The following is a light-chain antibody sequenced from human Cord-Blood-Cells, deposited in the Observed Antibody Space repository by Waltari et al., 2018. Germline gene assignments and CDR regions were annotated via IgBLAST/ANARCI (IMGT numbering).Light chain of an antibody. V-gene: IGLV2-23*01. CDR2: AGS. Sequence: QSALTQPASVSGSPGQSITISCTGTSSDVGSYNLVSWYQQHPGKAPKPVIYAGSKRPSGFSNRFSGSKSGNTASLTISGLQAEDEADYYCCSYAGSSTYVFGTGTKVTVL. J-gene: IGLJ1*01. CDR1: SSDVGSYNL. CDR3: CSYAGSSTYV.